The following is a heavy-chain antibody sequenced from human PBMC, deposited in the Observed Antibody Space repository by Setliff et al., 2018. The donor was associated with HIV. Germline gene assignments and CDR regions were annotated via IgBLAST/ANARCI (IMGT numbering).Heavy chain of an antibody. CDR2: IYTRGNT. D-gene: IGHD3-16*01. CDR1: GGSIAGDIYY. J-gene: IGHJ4*02. CDR3: GIEGDDYNEY. Sequence: SETLSLTCTVSGGSIAGDIYYWNWIRQPAGKGLEWIGRIYTRGNTNYNPSLKSRVTISVDTSKNQFSLKMSSVTAADTAVYYCGIEGDDYNEYWGQGTLVTVSS. V-gene: IGHV4-61*02.